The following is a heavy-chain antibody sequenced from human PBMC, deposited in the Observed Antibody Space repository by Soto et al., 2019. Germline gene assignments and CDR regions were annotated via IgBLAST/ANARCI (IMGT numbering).Heavy chain of an antibody. CDR1: GFSLSTSGMC. CDR3: ARIISFGVVTRSFYMDV. V-gene: IGHV2-70*11. J-gene: IGHJ6*03. D-gene: IGHD3-3*01. CDR2: IDWDDDK. Sequence: SGPTLVNPTQTLTLTCTFSGFSLSTSGMCVSWIRQPPGKALEWLARIDWDDDKYYSTSLKTRLTISKDTSKNQVVLTMTNMDPVDTATYYCARIISFGVVTRSFYMDVWGKGTTVTVSS.